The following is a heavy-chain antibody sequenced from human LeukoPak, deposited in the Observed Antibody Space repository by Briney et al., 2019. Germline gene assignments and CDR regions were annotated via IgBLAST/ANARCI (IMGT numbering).Heavy chain of an antibody. Sequence: PSKTLSLTCTVSGGSISSGDYYWSWLRQPPGKGLEWIGYIYYSGSTYYNPSLKSRVTISVDTSKNQFSLKLSSVTAADTAVYYCARDRRYSYGYDAFDIWGQGTMVTVSS. D-gene: IGHD5-18*01. J-gene: IGHJ3*02. CDR2: IYYSGST. CDR3: ARDRRYSYGYDAFDI. V-gene: IGHV4-30-4*01. CDR1: GGSISSGDYY.